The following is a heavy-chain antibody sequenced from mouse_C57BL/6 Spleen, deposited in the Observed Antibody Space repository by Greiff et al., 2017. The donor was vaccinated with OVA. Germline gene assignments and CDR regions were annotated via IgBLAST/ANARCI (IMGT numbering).Heavy chain of an antibody. CDR2: ISSGSSTI. Sequence: EVKLEESGGGLVKPGGSLKLSCAASGFTFSDYGMHWVRQAPEKGLEWVAYISSGSSTIYYADTVKGRFPISRDNAKNTLFLQMTSLRSEDTAMYYCAKTSYYYGSSYNYYAMDYWGQGTSVTVSS. V-gene: IGHV5-17*01. CDR3: AKTSYYYGSSYNYYAMDY. CDR1: GFTFSDYG. D-gene: IGHD1-1*01. J-gene: IGHJ4*01.